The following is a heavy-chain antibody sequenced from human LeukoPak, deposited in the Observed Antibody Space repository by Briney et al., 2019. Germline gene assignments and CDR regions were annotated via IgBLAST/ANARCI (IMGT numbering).Heavy chain of an antibody. J-gene: IGHJ3*02. Sequence: GGSLTLSCAASGFTFSSYWMSWVRQAPGKGLEWVANIKQDGSEKNYVDSVKGRFTISRDISENALYLEMNSLRPEDTAVYYCARGTYSSGRCDVFDIWGQGTMVTVSS. CDR1: GFTFSSYW. CDR2: IKQDGSEK. V-gene: IGHV3-7*04. CDR3: ARGTYSSGRCDVFDI. D-gene: IGHD6-19*01.